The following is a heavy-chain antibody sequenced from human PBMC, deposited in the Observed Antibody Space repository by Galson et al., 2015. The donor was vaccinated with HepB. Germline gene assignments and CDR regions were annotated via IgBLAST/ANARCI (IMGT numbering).Heavy chain of an antibody. V-gene: IGHV3-7*01. CDR3: AREVKPWLPDY. CDR2: IKQDGSNK. D-gene: IGHD6-19*01. J-gene: IGHJ4*02. Sequence: SLRLSCAASGFTFSSYWMSWVRQAPGKGREWVANIKQDGSNKYYADSVKGRFTISRDNSKNTLYLQMNSLRAEDTVVYYCAREVKPWLPDYWGQGTLVTVSS. CDR1: GFTFSSYW.